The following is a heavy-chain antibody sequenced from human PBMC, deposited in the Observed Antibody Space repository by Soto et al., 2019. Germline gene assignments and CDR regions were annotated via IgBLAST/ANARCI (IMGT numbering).Heavy chain of an antibody. CDR2: IDAGNGKT. Sequence: QVQLMQSGAEVKKPGASVKVSCKASGYIFNRYVMHWVRQAPGQRPEWMGWIDAGNGKTKYSEKFQGRVTITRDTFASTAYMALTTPRSEDTAVYYCARGRGSYDYWGQGTQVIVSS. CDR3: ARGRGSYDY. J-gene: IGHJ4*02. V-gene: IGHV1-3*01. CDR1: GYIFNRYV. D-gene: IGHD6-19*01.